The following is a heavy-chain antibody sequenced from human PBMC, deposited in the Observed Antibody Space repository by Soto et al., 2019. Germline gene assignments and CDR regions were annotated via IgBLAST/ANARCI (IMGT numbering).Heavy chain of an antibody. Sequence: GGSLRLSCAASGFTFSSYAMSWVRQAPGKGLEWVSAISGSGGSTYYADSVKGRFTISRDNSKNTLYLQMNSLRAEDTAVYYCARGPLPHSSGWYAEYFQHWGQGTLVTAPQ. CDR2: ISGSGGST. D-gene: IGHD6-19*01. V-gene: IGHV3-23*01. CDR3: ARGPLPHSSGWYAEYFQH. CDR1: GFTFSSYA. J-gene: IGHJ1*01.